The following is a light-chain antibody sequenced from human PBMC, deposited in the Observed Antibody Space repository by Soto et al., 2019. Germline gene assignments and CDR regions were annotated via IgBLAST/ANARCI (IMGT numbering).Light chain of an antibody. Sequence: EIVLTQSPATLSLSPGERATLSCRASQSVSSYLAWYQQTPGQAPRLLIYEASNRATGIPARFSGSGSGTDVTLTISSLETEDFAVYYCQQRSNWPWTFGQGTKVEIK. CDR1: QSVSSY. CDR3: QQRSNWPWT. V-gene: IGKV3-11*01. J-gene: IGKJ1*01. CDR2: EAS.